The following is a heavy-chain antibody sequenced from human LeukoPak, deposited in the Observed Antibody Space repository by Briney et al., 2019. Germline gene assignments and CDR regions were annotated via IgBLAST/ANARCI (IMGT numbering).Heavy chain of an antibody. CDR1: GYTFTSYG. D-gene: IGHD2-8*01. V-gene: IGHV1-18*01. CDR2: ISAYNGNT. Sequence: GASVTVSCKASGYTFTSYGISWVRQAPGQGLEWMGWISAYNGNTNYAQKLQGRVTMTTDTSTSTAYMELRSLRSDDTAVYYCARVNLDIVLINWFDPWGQGTLVTVSS. J-gene: IGHJ5*02. CDR3: ARVNLDIVLINWFDP.